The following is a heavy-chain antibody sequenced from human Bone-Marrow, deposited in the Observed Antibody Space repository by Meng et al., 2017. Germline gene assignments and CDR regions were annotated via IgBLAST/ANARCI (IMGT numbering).Heavy chain of an antibody. CDR2: INHSGST. J-gene: IGHJ4*02. Sequence: VKLQQWGAGPLKPSETLSLPCAFYGGSFSGYYWSWIRQPPGKGLEWIGEINHSGSTNYNPSLKSRVTISVDTSKNQFSLKLSSVTAADTAVYYCARGRIAAAAALAYWGQGTLVTVSS. D-gene: IGHD6-13*01. V-gene: IGHV4-34*01. CDR1: GGSFSGYY. CDR3: ARGRIAAAAALAY.